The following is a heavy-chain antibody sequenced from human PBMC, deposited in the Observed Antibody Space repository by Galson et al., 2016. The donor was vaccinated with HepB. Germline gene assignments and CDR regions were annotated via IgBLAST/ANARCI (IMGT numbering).Heavy chain of an antibody. CDR2: ISARSNNI. V-gene: IGHV3-48*04. CDR3: VKELEDFWRVDHGFDY. CDR1: GFSFNRYA. Sequence: SLRLSCAVSGFSFNRYALNWVRQAPGKGPEWISYISARSNNIYYADSVKGRFSVSRDNAENSLYLQMHSLRAEDTAVYYCVKELEDFWRVDHGFDYWRQGALVIVSS. D-gene: IGHD3-3*01. J-gene: IGHJ4*02.